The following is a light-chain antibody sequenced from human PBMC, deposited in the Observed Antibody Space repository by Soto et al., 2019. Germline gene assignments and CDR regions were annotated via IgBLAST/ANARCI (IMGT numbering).Light chain of an antibody. CDR1: QSVSSN. J-gene: IGKJ1*01. CDR3: QQYNNWPRT. CDR2: GAS. V-gene: IGKV3-15*01. Sequence: EIVMTQSPATLSVSPGERATLSCRASQSVSSNLAWYQQNPGQAPRLLIYGASTRATGIPARFSGSGSGTEFSLTISSLPSEDFAVDYCQQYNNWPRTFGQGTKVEIK.